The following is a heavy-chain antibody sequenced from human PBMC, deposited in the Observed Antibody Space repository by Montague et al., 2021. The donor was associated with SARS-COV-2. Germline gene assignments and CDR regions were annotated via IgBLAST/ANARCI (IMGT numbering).Heavy chain of an antibody. CDR2: IDHTGRY. CDR3: ASGLVWGATTGFVI. V-gene: IGHV4-34*01. D-gene: IGHD1-26*01. J-gene: IGHJ3*02. CDR1: GDSFSDYD. Sequence: SETLSLTCGVSGDSFSDYDWTLIRRPPGQGLEWLGEIDHTGRYNYKPSLKSRVTLALETSKNHFSLKLTSVAAADTAVYFCASGLVWGATTGFVIWGQGTMVTVSS.